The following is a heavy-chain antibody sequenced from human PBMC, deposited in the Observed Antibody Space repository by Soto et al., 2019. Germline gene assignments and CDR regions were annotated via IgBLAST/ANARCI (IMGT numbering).Heavy chain of an antibody. Sequence: ASVKVSCKASGYTFTGYYMHWVRQAPGQGLEWMGWINPNSGGTNYAQKFQGWVTMTRDTSISTAYMELSRLRSDDTAVYYCARTGITIFGVARAGMVVWGQGTTVTVSS. D-gene: IGHD3-3*01. V-gene: IGHV1-2*04. CDR2: INPNSGGT. J-gene: IGHJ6*02. CDR3: ARTGITIFGVARAGMVV. CDR1: GYTFTGYY.